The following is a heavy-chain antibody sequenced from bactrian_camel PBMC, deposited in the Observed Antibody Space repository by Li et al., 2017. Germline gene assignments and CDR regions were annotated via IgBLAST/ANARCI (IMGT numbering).Heavy chain of an antibody. CDR2: IDRDGRT. J-gene: IGHJ4*01. Sequence: QVQLVESGGGSVQAGGSQRLSCVVTDDAAEFEWIGWFRPDDKGERIGVAVIDRDGRTGYLDSVKDRFTISRDGTKNTVYLQMTSLKPEDTAVYYCGTDPLSPCYDVGRLAFRSWGQGTQVTVS. CDR3: GTDPLSPCYDVGRLAFRS. CDR1: DDAAEFEW. V-gene: IGHV3S53*01. D-gene: IGHD3*01.